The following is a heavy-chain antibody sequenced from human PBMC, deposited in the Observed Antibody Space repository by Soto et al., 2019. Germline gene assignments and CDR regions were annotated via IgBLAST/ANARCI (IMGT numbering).Heavy chain of an antibody. Sequence: GPVKVSCKASGYIFTNYAIHWVRQAPGQRLEWMGWISGADGNTRYSPKFQGRLTISTDTSASTAYMELSSLRSEDTAVFYCARDRTTSSTRRFDYWGQGTLVTVSS. J-gene: IGHJ4*02. CDR2: ISGADGNT. V-gene: IGHV1-3*01. CDR3: ARDRTTSSTRRFDY. CDR1: GYIFTNYA. D-gene: IGHD4-17*01.